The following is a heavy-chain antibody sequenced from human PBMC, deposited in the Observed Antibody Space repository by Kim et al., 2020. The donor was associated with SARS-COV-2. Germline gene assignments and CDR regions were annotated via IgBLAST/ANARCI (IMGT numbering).Heavy chain of an antibody. CDR2: INHSGST. D-gene: IGHD4-4*01. J-gene: IGHJ4*02. Sequence: SETLSLTCAFYGGSFSGYYWSWIRQPPGKGLEWIGEINHSGSTNYNPSLKSRVTISVDTSKNQFSLKLSSVTAADTAVYYCARGRPLSNPFDYWGEGTLGTVSS. V-gene: IGHV4-34*01. CDR3: ARGRPLSNPFDY. CDR1: GGSFSGYY.